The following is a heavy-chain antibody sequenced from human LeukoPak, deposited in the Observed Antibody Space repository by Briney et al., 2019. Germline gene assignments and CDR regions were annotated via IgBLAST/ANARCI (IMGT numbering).Heavy chain of an antibody. V-gene: IGHV4-34*01. CDR3: ASGRERSRPNAFDI. CDR2: INHSGST. J-gene: IGHJ3*02. Sequence: SETLSLTCAVYGGSFSGYYWSWIRQPPGKGLEWIGEINHSGSTNYNPSLKSRVTISVDTSKNQFSLKLSSVTAADTAVYYCASGRERSRPNAFDIWGQGTMVTVSS. CDR1: GGSFSGYY. D-gene: IGHD6-13*01.